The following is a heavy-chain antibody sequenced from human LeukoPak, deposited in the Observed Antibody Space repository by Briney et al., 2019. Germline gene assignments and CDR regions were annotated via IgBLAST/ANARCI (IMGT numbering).Heavy chain of an antibody. D-gene: IGHD4-17*01. J-gene: IGHJ4*02. CDR2: IYWDDDK. CDR3: AHADYGDPIKYYFDY. V-gene: IGHV2-5*02. CDR1: GFSLSTSGVG. Sequence: SGPTLVKPTQTLTLTCTFSGFSLSTSGVGVGWIRQPPGKALEWLAVIYWDDDKNYSPSLKSRLTITKDTSKNQVVLTMTNMDPVDTATYYCAHADYGDPIKYYFDYWGQGTLVTVSS.